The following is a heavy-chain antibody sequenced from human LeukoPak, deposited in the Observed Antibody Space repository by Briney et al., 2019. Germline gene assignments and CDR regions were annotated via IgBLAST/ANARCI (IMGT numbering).Heavy chain of an antibody. D-gene: IGHD2-15*01. Sequence: GGSLRLSCAASGLTFSSYGMHWVRQAPGKGLEWGAVISYDGSNKYYADSVKGRFTISRDNSKNTLYLQMNSLRAEDTAVYYCAKEVGEWWDTGYFDYWGQGTLVTVSS. CDR2: ISYDGSNK. CDR3: AKEVGEWWDTGYFDY. V-gene: IGHV3-30*18. J-gene: IGHJ4*02. CDR1: GLTFSSYG.